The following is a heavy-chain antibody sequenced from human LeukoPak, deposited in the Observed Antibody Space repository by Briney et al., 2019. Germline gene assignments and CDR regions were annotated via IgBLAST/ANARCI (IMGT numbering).Heavy chain of an antibody. CDR3: ARGGGYYGSGSYYDY. Sequence: SETLSLTCAVYGGSFSGYYWSWIRQPPGKGLEWIGEINHSGSTNYNPSLKSRVTISVDTSKNQFSLKLSSVTAADTAVYYCARGGGYYGSGSYYDYWGQGTLVTVS. D-gene: IGHD3-10*01. J-gene: IGHJ4*02. CDR1: GGSFSGYY. CDR2: INHSGST. V-gene: IGHV4-34*01.